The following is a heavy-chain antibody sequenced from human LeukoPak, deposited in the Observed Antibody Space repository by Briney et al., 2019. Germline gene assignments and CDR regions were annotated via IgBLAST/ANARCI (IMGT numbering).Heavy chain of an antibody. CDR2: ISSSSSYT. J-gene: IGHJ5*02. V-gene: IGHV3-11*05. CDR1: VFTFSDYY. Sequence: GGSLRLSCASSVFTFSDYYMSCIPQAPGKGLEWVSYISSSSSYTNYADSVKGRFTISRDNAKNSLYLQMNSLRAEDTAVYYCARAQLHDYGVFDPWGQGTLVTVSS. D-gene: IGHD4-17*01. CDR3: ARAQLHDYGVFDP.